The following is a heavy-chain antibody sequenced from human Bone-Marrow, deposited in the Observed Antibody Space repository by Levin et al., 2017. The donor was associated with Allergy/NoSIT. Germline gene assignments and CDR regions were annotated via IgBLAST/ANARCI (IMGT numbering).Heavy chain of an antibody. Sequence: GESLEISCAASGFAFSDTWMNWVRQAPGKGLEWVGRIKSKTDGGATDYAAPVKGRFTISRDDSKNTVYLQMNSLKSEDTAVYYCSLQYFDYWGQGTLVTVSS. V-gene: IGHV3-15*07. CDR2: IKSKTDGGAT. CDR1: GFAFSDTW. CDR3: SLQYFDY. J-gene: IGHJ4*02.